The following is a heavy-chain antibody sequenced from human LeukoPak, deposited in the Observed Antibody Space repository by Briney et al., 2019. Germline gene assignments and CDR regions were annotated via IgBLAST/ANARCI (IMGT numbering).Heavy chain of an antibody. V-gene: IGHV3-30-3*01. CDR2: ISNDGSNK. CDR1: GFTFSNYA. Sequence: GGSLRLSCAASGFTFSNYAMHWVRQAPGKGLEWVAVISNDGSNKYYADSVRCRFTIARDNSKITLYLQMNSLRPEDTCLYYCARCRGSWSFDYWGQGTLVTVSS. CDR3: ARCRGSWSFDY. D-gene: IGHD6-13*01. J-gene: IGHJ4*02.